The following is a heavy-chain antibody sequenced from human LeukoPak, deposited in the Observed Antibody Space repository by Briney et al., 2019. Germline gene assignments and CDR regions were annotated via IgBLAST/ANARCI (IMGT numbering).Heavy chain of an antibody. CDR1: GFTFSNYW. CDR2: ISSDESIT. J-gene: IGHJ4*02. D-gene: IGHD6-19*01. V-gene: IGHV3-74*01. Sequence: GSLRLSCAASGFTFSNYWMHWVRQAPGKGLVWVSHISSDESITSYADSVKGRFTISRDNAKNTLFLQMNGLRAEDTAVYYCARVSLSSGCLSNWGQGTLVTVSS. CDR3: ARVSLSSGCLSN.